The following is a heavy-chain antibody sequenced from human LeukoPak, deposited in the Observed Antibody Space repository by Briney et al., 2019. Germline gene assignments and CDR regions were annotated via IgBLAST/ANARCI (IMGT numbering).Heavy chain of an antibody. CDR3: ARRDLYGDYVPFDY. CDR1: GFTFSSYS. V-gene: IGHV3-21*01. CDR2: ISSSSSYI. J-gene: IGHJ4*02. D-gene: IGHD4-17*01. Sequence: GGSLRLSCAASGFTFSSYSMNWVRQAPGKGLEWVSSISSSSSYIYYADSVKGRFTISRDNAKNSLYLQMNSLRAEDTAVYYCARRDLYGDYVPFDYWGQGTLVTVSS.